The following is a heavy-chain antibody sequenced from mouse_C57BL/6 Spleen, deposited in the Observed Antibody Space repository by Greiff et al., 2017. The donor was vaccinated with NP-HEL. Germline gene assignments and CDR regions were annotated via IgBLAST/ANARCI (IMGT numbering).Heavy chain of an antibody. J-gene: IGHJ1*03. CDR1: GYAFTNYL. D-gene: IGHD2-12*01. Sequence: VQLQQSGAELVRPGTSVKVSCKASGYAFTNYLIEWVKQRPGQGLEWIGVINPGSGGTNYNEKFKGKATLTADKSSSTAYMQLSSLTSEDSAVYFGARGPTTGYFDVWGTGTTVTVSS. CDR2: INPGSGGT. V-gene: IGHV1-54*01. CDR3: ARGPTTGYFDV.